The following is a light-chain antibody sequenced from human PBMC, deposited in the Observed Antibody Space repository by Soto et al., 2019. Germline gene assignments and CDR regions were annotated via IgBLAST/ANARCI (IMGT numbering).Light chain of an antibody. CDR2: KAS. J-gene: IGKJ1*01. V-gene: IGKV1-5*03. Sequence: DIQMTQSPSTLSASVGDRVTITCRASQSISSWLAWYQQKPGKAPNLLIHKASSLESGVPSRFSGSGSGTEFTLTISSLQPDDFAAYYCQQYNSSPWTFGQGTKVEIK. CDR3: QQYNSSPWT. CDR1: QSISSW.